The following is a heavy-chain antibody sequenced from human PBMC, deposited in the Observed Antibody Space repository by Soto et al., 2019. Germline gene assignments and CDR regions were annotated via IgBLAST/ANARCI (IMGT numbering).Heavy chain of an antibody. V-gene: IGHV3-23*01. D-gene: IGHD3-10*01. CDR2: ISGSGGSI. J-gene: IGHJ4*02. CDR3: AKDMHYYGSGSYFDY. CDR1: GFTFSSYA. Sequence: SLRLSCAASGFTFSSYAMSWVRQAPGKGLEWVSAISGSGGSIYYADSVKCRFTISRDNSKNTLYLQMNSLRAEDTAVYYCAKDMHYYGSGSYFDYWGQGTLVTVSS.